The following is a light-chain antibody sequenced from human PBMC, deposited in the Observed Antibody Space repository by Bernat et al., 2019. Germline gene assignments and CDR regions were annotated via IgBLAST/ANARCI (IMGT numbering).Light chain of an antibody. CDR1: QSVDSY. Sequence: EVVLTQSPATLSLSPGERATLSCRASQSVDSYLAWYQQKPGQAPRLLIYDASNRATGIPARFSGSGSGTDFTLTISSLEPEDFAVYYCQQRSIWPPITFGQGTRLDI. CDR3: QQRSIWPPIT. V-gene: IGKV3-11*01. J-gene: IGKJ5*01. CDR2: DAS.